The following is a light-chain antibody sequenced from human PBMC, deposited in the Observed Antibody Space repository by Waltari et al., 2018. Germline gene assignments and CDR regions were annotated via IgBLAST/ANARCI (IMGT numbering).Light chain of an antibody. CDR3: QSYDTSLSGSRV. CDR1: NSNPGAGYD. Sequence: QSVLTQPPSVSGAPGQRVTISCTGSNSNPGAGYDVQWYPQLPGTAPKLLIYANTNRPSGVPDRFSGSKSGTSASLAITGLQAEDEADYYCQSYDTSLSGSRVFGGGTKLTVL. V-gene: IGLV1-40*01. CDR2: ANT. J-gene: IGLJ2*01.